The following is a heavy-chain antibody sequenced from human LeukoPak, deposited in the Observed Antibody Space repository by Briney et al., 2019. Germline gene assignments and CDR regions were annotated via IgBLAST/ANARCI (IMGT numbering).Heavy chain of an antibody. D-gene: IGHD4-17*01. V-gene: IGHV1-2*02. CDR1: GYTFTGYY. Sequence: ASGTVSCKASGYTFTGYYMHWVRQAPGQGLEWMGWINPNSGGTNYAQKFQGKVTMTRDTSISTVYMELNRLTSDDTAIYYCARMPVTLDIWGQGTRVTVSS. J-gene: IGHJ3*02. CDR2: INPNSGGT. CDR3: ARMPVTLDI.